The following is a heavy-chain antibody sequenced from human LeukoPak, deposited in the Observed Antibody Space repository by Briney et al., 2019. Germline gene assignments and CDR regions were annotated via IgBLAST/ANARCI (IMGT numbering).Heavy chain of an antibody. CDR3: TTGPGNSGY. CDR1: GLTFSNAW. V-gene: IGHV3-15*01. Sequence: AGGSLRLSCAVSGLTFSNAWMSWVRQAPGKGLEWVGRIKSTTVDGTPEYAVPVKGRFTISRDDSKNTVYLQMNSLKTEDTAVYYCTTGPGNSGYWGQGTLVTVSS. D-gene: IGHD4-23*01. CDR2: IKSTTVDGTP. J-gene: IGHJ4*02.